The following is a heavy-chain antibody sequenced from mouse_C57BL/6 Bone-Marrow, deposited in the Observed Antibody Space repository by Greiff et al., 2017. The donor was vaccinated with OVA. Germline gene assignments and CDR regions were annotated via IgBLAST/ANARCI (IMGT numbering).Heavy chain of an antibody. J-gene: IGHJ2*01. CDR3: AREGTTVVALYYFDY. Sequence: EVQLQESGPGLVKPSQSLSLTCSVTGYSITSGYYWNWIRQFPGNKLEWMGYISYDGSNNSNPSLKNRISITRDTSKNQFFLKLNSVTTEDTATYYCAREGTTVVALYYFDYWGQGTTLTVSS. CDR2: ISYDGSN. CDR1: GYSITSGYY. V-gene: IGHV3-6*01. D-gene: IGHD1-1*01.